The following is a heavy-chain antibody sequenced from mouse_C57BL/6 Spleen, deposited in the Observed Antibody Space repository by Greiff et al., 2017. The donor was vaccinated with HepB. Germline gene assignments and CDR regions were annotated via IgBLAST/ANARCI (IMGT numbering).Heavy chain of an antibody. CDR3: ARNSNYWYFDV. V-gene: IGHV1-69*01. CDR1: GYTFTSYW. J-gene: IGHJ1*03. CDR2: IDPSDSYT. D-gene: IGHD2-5*01. Sequence: VQLQQPGAELVMPGASVKLSCKASGYTFTSYWMHWVKQRPGQGLEWIGEIDPSDSYTNYNQKFKGKSTLTVDKSSSTAYMQLSSLTSEDSAVYYCARNSNYWYFDVWGTGTTVTVSS.